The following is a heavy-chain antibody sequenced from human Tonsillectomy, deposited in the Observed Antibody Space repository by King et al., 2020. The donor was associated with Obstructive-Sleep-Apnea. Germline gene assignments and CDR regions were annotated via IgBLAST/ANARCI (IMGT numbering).Heavy chain of an antibody. Sequence: VQLQESGPGLVKPSGTLSLTCAVSGGSISSSNWWSWVRQPPGKGLEWIGEIYHSGSTNYNPSLKSRVTIPVDKSKNQFSLKLNSVTAADTAVYYCARDRQCSSISCYGNWFDSWGQGTLVTVSS. V-gene: IGHV4-4*02. CDR2: IYHSGST. J-gene: IGHJ5*01. CDR1: GGSISSSNW. CDR3: ARDRQCSSISCYGNWFDS. D-gene: IGHD2-2*01.